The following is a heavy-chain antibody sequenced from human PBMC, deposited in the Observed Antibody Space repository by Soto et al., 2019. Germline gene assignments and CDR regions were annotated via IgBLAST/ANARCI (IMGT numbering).Heavy chain of an antibody. Sequence: GGSLRLSCAASGFTFSNAWMNWVRQAPGKGLEWVGRIKSKTDGGTTDYAAPVKGRFTISRDDSKNTLYLQMNSLKTEDTAVYYCTTDSFVVVPAAPSRNHVPWGQGTLVTVSS. CDR2: IKSKTDGGTT. J-gene: IGHJ5*02. V-gene: IGHV3-15*07. D-gene: IGHD2-2*01. CDR1: GFTFSNAW. CDR3: TTDSFVVVPAAPSRNHVP.